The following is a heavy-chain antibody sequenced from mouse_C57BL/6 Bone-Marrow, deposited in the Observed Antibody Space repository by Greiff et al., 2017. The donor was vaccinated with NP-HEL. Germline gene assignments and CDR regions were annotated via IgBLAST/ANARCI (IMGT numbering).Heavy chain of an antibody. CDR1: GFTFSSYG. CDR3: ARHRGLNLLPLYYYAMDY. V-gene: IGHV5-6*01. J-gene: IGHJ4*01. Sequence: EVKLMESGGDLVKPGGSLRLSCAASGFTFSSYGMSWVRQTPDKRLEWVATISSGGSYTYYPDSVKGRFTISRDNAKNTLYLQMSSLKSEDTAMYYCARHRGLNLLPLYYYAMDYWGQGTSVTVSS. D-gene: IGHD1-1*01. CDR2: ISSGGSYT.